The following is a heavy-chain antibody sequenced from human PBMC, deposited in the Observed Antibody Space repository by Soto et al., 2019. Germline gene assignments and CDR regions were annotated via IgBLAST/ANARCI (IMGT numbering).Heavy chain of an antibody. CDR3: ARDPCGSDCYSGLDY. V-gene: IGHV4-61*01. J-gene: IGHJ4*02. CDR2: ISYNGRT. D-gene: IGHD2-21*02. CDR1: AGSITGDSYY. Sequence: PSETLSLTSNVSAGSITGDSYYWTWIRQPPGKGLEWLGYISYNGRTNYNPSLKSRVTISVDTSRKQFFLRLTSVTAADTAIYYCARDPCGSDCYSGLDYWGQGSLVTVSS.